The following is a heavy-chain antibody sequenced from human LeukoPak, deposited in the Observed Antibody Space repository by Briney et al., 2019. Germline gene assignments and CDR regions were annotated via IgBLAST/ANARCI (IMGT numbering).Heavy chain of an antibody. Sequence: GGSLRLSCAASGFTVSSNYMSWVRQAPGKGLEWVSSITSPVGRIYYADSLKGRITISRDNARNSLYLQMNSLTAEDTAVYYCATDGRSSGWYGFDYWGLGTLVTVSS. CDR1: GFTVSSNY. V-gene: IGHV3-21*01. CDR2: ITSPVGRI. J-gene: IGHJ4*02. CDR3: ATDGRSSGWYGFDY. D-gene: IGHD6-19*01.